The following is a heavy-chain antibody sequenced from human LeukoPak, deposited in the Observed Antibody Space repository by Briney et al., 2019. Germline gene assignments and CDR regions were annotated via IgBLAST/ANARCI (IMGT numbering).Heavy chain of an antibody. J-gene: IGHJ4*02. V-gene: IGHV4-39*02. CDR3: AREVPYYDFWSGYGHYFPDY. D-gene: IGHD3-3*01. Sequence: PSETLSLTCTVSGGSVSNNDYYWGWIRQPPGKGLEWIGSIYYSGSTHHNPSLKSRVTISVDTSKNQFSLKLSSVTAADTAVYYCAREVPYYDFWSGYGHYFPDYWGQGTLVTVSS. CDR2: IYYSGST. CDR1: GGSVSNNDYY.